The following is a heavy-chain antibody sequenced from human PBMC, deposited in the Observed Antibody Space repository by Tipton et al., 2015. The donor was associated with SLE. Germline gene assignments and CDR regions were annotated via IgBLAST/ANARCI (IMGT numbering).Heavy chain of an antibody. J-gene: IGHJ3*02. V-gene: IGHV1-69*06. CDR2: IIPIFGTA. CDR3: ARVGAQWLVPAFDI. D-gene: IGHD6-19*01. Sequence: QSGAEVKKPGSSVKVSCKASGGTFSSYAISWVRQAPGQGLEWMGGIIPIFGTANYAKKFQGRVTITADKSTSTAYMELSSLRSEDTAVYYCARVGAQWLVPAFDIWGQGTMVTVSS. CDR1: GGTFSSYA.